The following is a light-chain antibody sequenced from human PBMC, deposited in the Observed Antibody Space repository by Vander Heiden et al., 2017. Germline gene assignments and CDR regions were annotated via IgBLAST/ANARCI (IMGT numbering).Light chain of an antibody. CDR3: QQYNSWPPT. CDR2: GAS. J-gene: IGKJ4*01. V-gene: IGKV3-15*01. CDR1: QSVSSN. Sequence: EIVPTQSPATLSVSPWERATLSCRASQSVSSNLAWYQQKPGQAPRLLIYGASTRATGSPARVSGSGSGTEFTLTISSLQSEDFTVYYCQQYNSWPPTFGGGTKVEIK.